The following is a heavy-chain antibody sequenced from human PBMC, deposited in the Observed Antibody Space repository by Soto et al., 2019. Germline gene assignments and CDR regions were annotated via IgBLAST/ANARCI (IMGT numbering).Heavy chain of an antibody. V-gene: IGHV4-34*01. CDR3: ARGKRYAYYYYGMDV. D-gene: IGHD5-18*01. CDR2: INHSGST. Sequence: NPSETLSLTCAVYGGSFSGYYWSWIRQPPGKGLEWIGEINHSGSTNYNPSLKSRVTISVDTSKNQFSLKLSSVTAADTAVYYCARGKRYAYYYYGMDVWGQGTTVTVSS. J-gene: IGHJ6*02. CDR1: GGSFSGYY.